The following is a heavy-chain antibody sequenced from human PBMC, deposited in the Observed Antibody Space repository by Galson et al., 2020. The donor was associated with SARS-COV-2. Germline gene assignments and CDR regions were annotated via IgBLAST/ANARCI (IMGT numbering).Heavy chain of an antibody. CDR1: GFTFSSYG. V-gene: IGHV3-30*18. J-gene: IGHJ6*02. D-gene: IGHD3-22*01. CDR2: ISYDGSNK. Sequence: QLGESLKISCAASGFTFSSYGMHWVRQAPGKGLEWVAVISYDGSNKYYADSVKGRFTISRDNSKNTLYLQMNSLRAEDTAVYYCAKRDYYDSSGYLGFYYYYGMDVWGQGTTVTVSS. CDR3: AKRDYYDSSGYLGFYYYYGMDV.